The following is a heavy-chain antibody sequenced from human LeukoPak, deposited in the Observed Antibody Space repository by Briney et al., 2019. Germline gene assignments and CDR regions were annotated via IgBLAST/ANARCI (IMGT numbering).Heavy chain of an antibody. CDR2: IYYSGST. CDR1: GYSISSGYY. V-gene: IGHV4-38-2*02. CDR3: ARETSQKGAHYMDV. D-gene: IGHD3-16*01. J-gene: IGHJ6*03. Sequence: PSETLSLTCTVSGYSISSGYYWGWIRQTPGKGLEWIGSIYYSGSTYYNPSLKSRVTISVDTSKNQFSLKLSSVTAADTAVYYCARETSQKGAHYMDVWGKGTTVTISS.